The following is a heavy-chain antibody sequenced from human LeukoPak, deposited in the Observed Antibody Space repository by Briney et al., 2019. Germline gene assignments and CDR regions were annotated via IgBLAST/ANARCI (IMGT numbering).Heavy chain of an antibody. CDR3: ARVGTRDYGSGSYPMSA. CDR1: GYTFTDYY. J-gene: IGHJ5*02. D-gene: IGHD3-10*01. CDR2: INPNSGGT. V-gene: IGHV1-2*02. Sequence: GASVKVSCKASGYTFTDYYMHWVRQAPGQGLEWMGWINPNSGGTNYAQKFQGRVTMTRDTSISTAYMELSRLRSDDTAVYYCARVGTRDYGSGSYPMSAWGQGTLVTVSS.